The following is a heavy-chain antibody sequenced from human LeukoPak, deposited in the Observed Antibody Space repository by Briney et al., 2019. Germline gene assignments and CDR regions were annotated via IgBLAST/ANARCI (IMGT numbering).Heavy chain of an antibody. CDR3: ARNRDGYNSFDY. CDR1: GGSINNGGHY. D-gene: IGHD5-24*01. V-gene: IGHV4-31*03. J-gene: IGHJ4*02. Sequence: PSETLSLTRTVSGGSINNGGHYWSWIRQHPGKGLEWIGYIYYSGSSYYNPSLRSRVTISVDTPKNHFSLKLSSVTAADTAVYYCARNRDGYNSFDYWGQGTLVTVSS. CDR2: IYYSGSS.